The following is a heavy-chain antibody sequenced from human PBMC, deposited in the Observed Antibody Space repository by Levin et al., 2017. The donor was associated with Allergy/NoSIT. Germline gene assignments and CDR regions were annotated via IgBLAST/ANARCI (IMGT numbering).Heavy chain of an antibody. V-gene: IGHV3-11*05. CDR3: ARGRGYCGSTTCDGAFEI. Sequence: GGSLRLSCAASGFTFSDYYMAWIRQAPGKGLEWVSYISSISIYTNYADSVKGRFTISRDNAKNSLYLQMNSLRAEDTAVYYCARGRGYCGSTTCDGAFEIWGQGTMVTVSS. CDR2: ISSISIYT. CDR1: GFTFSDYY. D-gene: IGHD2-2*01. J-gene: IGHJ3*02.